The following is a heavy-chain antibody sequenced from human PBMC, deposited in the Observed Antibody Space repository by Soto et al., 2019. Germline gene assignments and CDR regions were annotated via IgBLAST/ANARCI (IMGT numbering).Heavy chain of an antibody. CDR3: ARENPQWFSRRGTFDY. CDR2: FYSGGDT. V-gene: IGHV3-66*01. D-gene: IGHD2-8*01. Sequence: GGSLRLSCAASGFTVSSKYMSWVRQAPGKGLEWVSVFYSGGDTYYADSVKGRFTISRDNSKNMLFLQMNSLRAEDTAVYYCARENPQWFSRRGTFDYWGQGTLVTVSS. CDR1: GFTVSSKY. J-gene: IGHJ4*02.